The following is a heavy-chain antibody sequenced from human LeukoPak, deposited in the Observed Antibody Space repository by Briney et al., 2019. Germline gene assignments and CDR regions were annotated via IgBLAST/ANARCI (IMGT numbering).Heavy chain of an antibody. J-gene: IGHJ6*03. CDR3: ARAGGDFWSGFEGGSNYYYYMDV. CDR2: FDPEDGET. D-gene: IGHD3-3*01. CDR1: GYTLTELS. V-gene: IGHV1-24*01. Sequence: GASVEVSCKVSGYTLTELSMHWVRQAPGKGLEWMGGFDPEDGETIYAQKFQGRVTMTEDTSTDTAYMELSSLRSEDTAVYYCARAGGDFWSGFEGGSNYYYYMDVWGKGTTVTVSS.